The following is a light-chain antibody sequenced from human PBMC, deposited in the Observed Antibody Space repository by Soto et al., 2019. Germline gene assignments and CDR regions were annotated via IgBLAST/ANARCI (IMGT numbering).Light chain of an antibody. CDR3: QQYYNTPLT. J-gene: IGKJ4*01. CDR2: AAS. Sequence: QMTQSPSSLSASVGEKIIITCRASRDVGSDVSWYQQKPGQAPKLLIYAASNLYTGVPSRFSGSRSGTEFTLTISSLQPEDVAVYYCQQYYNTPLTFGGGTKVDIK. CDR1: RDVGSD. V-gene: IGKV1-6*01.